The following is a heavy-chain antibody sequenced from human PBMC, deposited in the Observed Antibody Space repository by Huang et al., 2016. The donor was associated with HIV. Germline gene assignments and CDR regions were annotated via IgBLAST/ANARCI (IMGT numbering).Heavy chain of an antibody. J-gene: IGHJ4*02. V-gene: IGHV3-7*01. Sequence: QLMEAGGGLVRPGGSLRLSCGVSGFTFDGFWMSWVRQAPGKWLEWVANRNQDGSDAYYVESVRGRFTISRDNSKNSLYLQMNGLTDEDTAVYYCARDGPEYSNYLDFWGPGTLVTV. D-gene: IGHD4-4*01. CDR2: RNQDGSDA. CDR3: ARDGPEYSNYLDF. CDR1: GFTFDGFW.